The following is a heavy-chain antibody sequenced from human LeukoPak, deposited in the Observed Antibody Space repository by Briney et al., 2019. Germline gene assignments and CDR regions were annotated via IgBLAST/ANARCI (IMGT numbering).Heavy chain of an antibody. Sequence: GGSLRLSCAASGFTVISNYMSWVRQAPGKGLQWVSLIYSGGATYYADSVKGRLTISRDISKNTLYLQMNSLRAEDTAVYYCAKSTGYSTTGRDFDSWGRGTLVTVSS. J-gene: IGHJ4*02. CDR3: AKSTGYSTTGRDFDS. V-gene: IGHV3-66*01. CDR2: IYSGGAT. CDR1: GFTVISNY. D-gene: IGHD6-13*01.